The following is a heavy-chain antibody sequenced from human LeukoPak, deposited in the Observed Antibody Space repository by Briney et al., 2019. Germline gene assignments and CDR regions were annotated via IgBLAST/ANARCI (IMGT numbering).Heavy chain of an antibody. J-gene: IGHJ6*02. Sequence: SETLSLTCTVSGGSISNSNNYYWGWIRQPPGRGLEWIGGIHYSGSTYYNPSLKSRVTISEDTSKNYFSLKLTSVTAADTAVYYCARTYGSGSYGVLYYYYGMDVWGQGTTVTVSS. CDR1: GGSISNSNNYY. D-gene: IGHD3-10*01. CDR3: ARTYGSGSYGVLYYYYGMDV. V-gene: IGHV4-39*02. CDR2: IHYSGST.